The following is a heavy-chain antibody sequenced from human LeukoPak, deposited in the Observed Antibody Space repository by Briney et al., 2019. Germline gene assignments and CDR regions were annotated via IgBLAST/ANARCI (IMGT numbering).Heavy chain of an antibody. Sequence: ASVKVSFKASGYTFTYYYMHWVRQAPGQGLEWMGIINPSGGSTSYAQKFQGRVTMTRDTSTSTVYMELSSLRFEDTSVYYCARHGDGAENLQHWGQGTLVTVSS. CDR3: ARHGDGAENLQH. CDR2: INPSGGST. J-gene: IGHJ1*01. CDR1: GYTFTYYY. V-gene: IGHV1-46*01.